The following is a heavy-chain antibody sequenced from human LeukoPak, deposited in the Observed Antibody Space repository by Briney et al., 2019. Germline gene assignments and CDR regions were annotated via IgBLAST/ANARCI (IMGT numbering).Heavy chain of an antibody. Sequence: SETLSLTCAVYGGSFSGYYWSWIRQPPGKGLEWIGEINHSGSTNYNPSLKSRVTISVDTSKNQFSLKLSSVTAADTAVYYCARITMVRGVIISTYYYYYYMDVWGKGTTVTISS. CDR1: GGSFSGYY. J-gene: IGHJ6*03. CDR3: ARITMVRGVIISTYYYYYYMDV. V-gene: IGHV4-34*01. CDR2: INHSGST. D-gene: IGHD3-10*01.